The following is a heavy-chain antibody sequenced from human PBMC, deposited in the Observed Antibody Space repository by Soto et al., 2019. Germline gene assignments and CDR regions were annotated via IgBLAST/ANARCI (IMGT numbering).Heavy chain of an antibody. CDR2: ISSNGGTT. D-gene: IGHD4-17*01. J-gene: IGHJ4*02. CDR3: AGRDYGDFGDYFDY. Sequence: GGSLRLSCVASGFTFNNYAMTWVRQAPGKGLEWVSSISSNGGTTYYADSVEGRFTISRDNSKDTLSLQMKSLTAEDTAVYYCAGRDYGDFGDYFDYWGQGTLVTVSS. V-gene: IGHV3-23*01. CDR1: GFTFNNYA.